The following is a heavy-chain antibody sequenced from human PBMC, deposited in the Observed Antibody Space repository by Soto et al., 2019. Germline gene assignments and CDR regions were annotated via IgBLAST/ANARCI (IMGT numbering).Heavy chain of an antibody. V-gene: IGHV1-18*01. Sequence: QVQLVQSGAEMKKPGASVKVSCKASGYTFTSYGVCWVRQAPGQGLEWMGWISAYNGHTKYAQKLQGRVTMTTDTSTSTAYMEMRSLRADDTAVYYCARDRGSYALDYGGQGTLVTVSS. CDR1: GYTFTSYG. J-gene: IGHJ4*02. D-gene: IGHD1-26*01. CDR2: ISAYNGHT. CDR3: ARDRGSYALDY.